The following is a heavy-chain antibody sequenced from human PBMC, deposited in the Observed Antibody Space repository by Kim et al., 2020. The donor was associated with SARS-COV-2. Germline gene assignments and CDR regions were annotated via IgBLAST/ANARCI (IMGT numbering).Heavy chain of an antibody. CDR3: ASSTNGKYYYGMDV. V-gene: IGHV3-30-3*01. Sequence: GGSLRLSCAASGFTFSSYAMHWVRQAPGKGLEWVAVISYDGSNKYYADSVKGRFTISRDNSKNTLYLQMNSLRAEDTAVYYWASSTNGKYYYGMDVWGEG. CDR2: ISYDGSNK. D-gene: IGHD6-13*01. CDR1: GFTFSSYA. J-gene: IGHJ6*02.